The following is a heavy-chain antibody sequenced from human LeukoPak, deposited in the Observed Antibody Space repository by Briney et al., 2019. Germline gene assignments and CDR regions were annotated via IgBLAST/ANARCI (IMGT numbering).Heavy chain of an antibody. CDR3: ARAGIAAAGYDY. D-gene: IGHD6-13*01. Sequence: PSETLSLTCAVYGGSFSGYYWSWIRQPPGKGLEWIGEINHSGSTNYNPSLKSRVIISVDTSKNQFSLKLSSVTAADTAVCYCARAGIAAAGYDYWGQGTLVTVSS. J-gene: IGHJ4*02. CDR2: INHSGST. CDR1: GGSFSGYY. V-gene: IGHV4-34*01.